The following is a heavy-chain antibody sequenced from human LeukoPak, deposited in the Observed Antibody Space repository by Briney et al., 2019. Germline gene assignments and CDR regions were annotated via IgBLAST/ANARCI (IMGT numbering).Heavy chain of an antibody. J-gene: IGHJ2*01. D-gene: IGHD4-23*01. V-gene: IGHV4-59*01. CDR3: ARVNLGQLLYWFFDL. CDR1: GGSISPYY. CDR2: IHYSGTT. Sequence: SETLSLTCTVSGGSISPYYWSWIRQPPGKGLEWIGYIHYSGTTNHNPSLKNRVTLSVDTSKTQFSLKLSSVTAADTAVYYCARVNLGQLLYWFFDLWGRGTLVTVSS.